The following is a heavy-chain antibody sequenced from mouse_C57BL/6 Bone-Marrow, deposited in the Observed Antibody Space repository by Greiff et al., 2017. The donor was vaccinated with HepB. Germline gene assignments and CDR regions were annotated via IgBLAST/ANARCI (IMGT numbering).Heavy chain of an antibody. V-gene: IGHV2-2*01. Sequence: VHLVESGPGLVQPSQSLSITCTVSGFSLTSYGVHWVRQSPGKGLEWLGVIWSGGSTDYNAAFISRLSISKDNSKSQVFFKMNSLQADDTAIYYCARKARWSPGDFDYWGQGTTLTVSS. J-gene: IGHJ2*01. CDR3: ARKARWSPGDFDY. CDR2: IWSGGST. CDR1: GFSLTSYG. D-gene: IGHD2-3*01.